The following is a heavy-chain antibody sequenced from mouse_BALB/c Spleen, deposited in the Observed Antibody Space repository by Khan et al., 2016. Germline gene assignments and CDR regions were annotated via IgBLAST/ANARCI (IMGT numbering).Heavy chain of an antibody. J-gene: IGHJ4*01. CDR1: GFNIKDTY. Sequence: VRLQQSGAELVKPGASVKLSCTASGFNIKDTYMHWVKQRPEQGLEWIGRIDPANGNTKYDPKFQGKATITADTSSNTAYLQLSSLTSEDTAVYYCAHGSSPYYYAMDYWGQGTSVTVSS. CDR3: AHGSSPYYYAMDY. CDR2: IDPANGNT. D-gene: IGHD1-1*01. V-gene: IGHV14-3*02.